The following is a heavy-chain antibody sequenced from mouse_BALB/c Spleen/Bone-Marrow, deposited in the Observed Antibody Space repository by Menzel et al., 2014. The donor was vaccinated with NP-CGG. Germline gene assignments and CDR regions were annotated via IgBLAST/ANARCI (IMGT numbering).Heavy chain of an antibody. V-gene: IGHV5-4*02. J-gene: IGHJ1*01. CDR2: ISDGGSYT. Sequence: EVKLVESGGGLVKPGGSLKLSCAASGFTFSDYCMYWVRQTPEKGLEWVATISDGGSYTYYPDSVKGRFTISRDNAKNSLYLQMTSLKSEDTAMYYCARDSYYYGSSYWYFDVWGAGTTVTVSS. CDR3: ARDSYYYGSSYWYFDV. CDR1: GFTFSDYC. D-gene: IGHD1-1*01.